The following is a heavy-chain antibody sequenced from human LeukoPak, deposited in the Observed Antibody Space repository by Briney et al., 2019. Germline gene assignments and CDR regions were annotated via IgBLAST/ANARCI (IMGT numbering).Heavy chain of an antibody. V-gene: IGHV3-21*01. J-gene: IGHJ6*02. CDR1: GFTFSSYS. CDR3: ASRGTRFGELLYYYYGMDV. D-gene: IGHD3-10*01. Sequence: GGSLRLSCAASGFTFSSYSMNWVRQAPGKGLEWVSSISSSSSYIYYADSVKGRFTISRDNAKNSLYLQMNSLRAEDTAVYYCASRGTRFGELLYYYYGMDVWGQGTTVTVSS. CDR2: ISSSSSYI.